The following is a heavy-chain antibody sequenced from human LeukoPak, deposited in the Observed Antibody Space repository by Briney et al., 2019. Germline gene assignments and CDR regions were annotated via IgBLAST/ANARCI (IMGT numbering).Heavy chain of an antibody. V-gene: IGHV4-4*09. CDR3: AGSGYDWFDP. Sequence: SETLSLTCTVSSGSISSYYWSWIRQPPGKGLEWIGYIYTSGSPNYNPSLKSRVTISVDTSKNQFSLRLSSVTAADTAVYYCAGSGYDWFDPWGQGTLVTVSS. CDR2: IYTSGSP. J-gene: IGHJ5*02. D-gene: IGHD5-12*01. CDR1: SGSISSYY.